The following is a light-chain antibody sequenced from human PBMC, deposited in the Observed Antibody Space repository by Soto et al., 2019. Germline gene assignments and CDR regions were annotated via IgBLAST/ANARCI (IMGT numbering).Light chain of an antibody. J-gene: IGKJ2*01. V-gene: IGKV1-6*01. CDR3: RQDYYYPRPT. CDR2: SAS. CDR1: QGLRNY. Sequence: AIQMTQSPSSLAASVVDRVPITCRASQGLRNYLGCYQQKPGKAPKLLIYSASSLQSGVPSRFIGSGSGTEFTLTIISLQPEEVATFYCRQDYYYPRPTFGQGTKLEIK.